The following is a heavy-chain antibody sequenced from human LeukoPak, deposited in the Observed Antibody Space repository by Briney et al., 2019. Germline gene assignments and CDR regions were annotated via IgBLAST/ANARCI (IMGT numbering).Heavy chain of an antibody. Sequence: ASVRVSCKASGYTFVNFGLIWVRQAPGQGLEWMGWISPENGDTNYAQNFQDRVTMTTDTSTSTAYMELRSLRSDDTAVYYCAGVCSRELGLDYYYYYMDVWGKGTTVTVSS. D-gene: IGHD1-26*01. J-gene: IGHJ6*03. CDR1: GYTFVNFG. V-gene: IGHV1-18*01. CDR3: AGVCSRELGLDYYYYYMDV. CDR2: ISPENGDT.